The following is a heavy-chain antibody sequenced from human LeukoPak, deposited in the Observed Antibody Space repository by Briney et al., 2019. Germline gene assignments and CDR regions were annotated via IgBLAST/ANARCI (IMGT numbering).Heavy chain of an antibody. D-gene: IGHD2-15*01. CDR3: ARLGLGRFCSGGSCYASEADY. CDR2: IYPGDSDT. CDR1: EYTFSSYW. Sequence: GESLKISCTGSEYTFSSYWIGWLRQMPGRGLEWMGIIYPGDSDTRYSPSFQGQVTISADKSISTAYLRWSSLRASDTALYYCARLGLGRFCSGGSCYASEADYWGQGTLVTVSS. J-gene: IGHJ4*02. V-gene: IGHV5-51*01.